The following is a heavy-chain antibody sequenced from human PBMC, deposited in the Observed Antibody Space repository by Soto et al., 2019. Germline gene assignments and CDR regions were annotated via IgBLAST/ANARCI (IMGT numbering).Heavy chain of an antibody. CDR3: ARMKMGRDGYDY. V-gene: IGHV4-30-4*07. CDR1: GGSISSGGYS. D-gene: IGHD5-12*01. Sequence: PSETLSLTCAVSGGSISSGGYSWSWIRQPPGKGLEWIGYISNSGRTYYNPSLKGRLTISLDTSENQFSLKLASVTAADTAVYYCARMKMGRDGYDYWGQGTLVTVSS. J-gene: IGHJ4*02. CDR2: ISNSGRT.